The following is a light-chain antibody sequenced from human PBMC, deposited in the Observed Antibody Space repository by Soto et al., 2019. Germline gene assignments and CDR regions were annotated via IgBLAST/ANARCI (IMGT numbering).Light chain of an antibody. J-gene: IGKJ1*01. CDR1: QSISSW. CDR2: KAS. V-gene: IGKV1-5*03. CDR3: QQYNSYPCT. Sequence: DIQMTQSPSTLSASVRDRVTITCRASQSISSWLAWYQQKPGKAPKLLMYKASILESGLPSRFSGSGSGTEFTLTISSLQPDDFATYYCQQYNSYPCTFGQGTKVEIK.